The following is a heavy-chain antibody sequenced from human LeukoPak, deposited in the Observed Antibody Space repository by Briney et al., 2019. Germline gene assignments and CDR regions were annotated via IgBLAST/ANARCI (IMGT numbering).Heavy chain of an antibody. CDR2: IYYSGST. CDR3: ARESPGIAAATD. CDR1: GGSISSSSYY. J-gene: IGHJ4*02. D-gene: IGHD6-13*01. V-gene: IGHV4-39*07. Sequence: PSETLSLTCTVSGGSISSSSYYWGWIRQPPGKGLEWIGSIYYSGSTYYNPSLKSRVTISVDTSKNQFSLKLSSVTAADTAVYYCARESPGIAAATDWGQGTLVTVSS.